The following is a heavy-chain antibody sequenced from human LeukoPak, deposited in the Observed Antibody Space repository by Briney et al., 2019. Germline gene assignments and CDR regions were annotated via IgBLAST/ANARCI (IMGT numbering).Heavy chain of an antibody. Sequence: GGSLRLSCAASGFTFSSYSMNWVRQAPGKGLEWVALIWDAGSNEDYADSVKGRFTISRDNSKNTLYLQMNSLGAEDTAIYYCARDYGYSPFDYWGQGTLVTVSS. CDR1: GFTFSSYS. CDR3: ARDYGYSPFDY. D-gene: IGHD3-22*01. CDR2: IWDAGSNE. J-gene: IGHJ4*02. V-gene: IGHV3-33*08.